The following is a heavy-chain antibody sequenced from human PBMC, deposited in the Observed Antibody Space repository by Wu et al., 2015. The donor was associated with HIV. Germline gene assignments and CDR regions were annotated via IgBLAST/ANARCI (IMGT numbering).Heavy chain of an antibody. V-gene: IGHV1-8*03. CDR2: MNPNSGNT. J-gene: IGHJ3*02. CDR1: GYTFTSYD. D-gene: IGHD2-2*01. Sequence: QVQLVQSGAEVKKPGASVKVSCKASGYTFTSYDINWVRQATGQGLEWMGWMNPNSGNTGYAQKFQDRVTITRNTSISTAYMELSSLRSEDTAVYYCARGWHCSSTSCYAFDIWGQGTMVTVSS. CDR3: ARGWHCSSTSCYAFDI.